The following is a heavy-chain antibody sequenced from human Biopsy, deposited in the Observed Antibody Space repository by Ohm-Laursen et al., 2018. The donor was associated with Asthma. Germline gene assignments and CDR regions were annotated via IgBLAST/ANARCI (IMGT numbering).Heavy chain of an antibody. Sequence: SLRLSCAASGFSFSNFGMHWVRQAPGKGLEWVAVISFDGSNEDYADSVKGRFTTSGDNSKNTLFLEMNSLRPEDTAVYYCAKELFPGWELRRGPDSWGQGTLVTVSS. CDR1: GFSFSNFG. CDR3: AKELFPGWELRRGPDS. J-gene: IGHJ4*02. CDR2: ISFDGSNE. V-gene: IGHV3-30*18. D-gene: IGHD1-26*01.